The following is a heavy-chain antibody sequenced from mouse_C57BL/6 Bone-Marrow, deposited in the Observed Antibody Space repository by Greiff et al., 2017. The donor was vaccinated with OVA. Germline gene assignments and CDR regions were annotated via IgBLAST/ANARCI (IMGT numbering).Heavy chain of an antibody. CDR3: ARKSSTYSYAMDY. CDR2: ISDGGSYT. J-gene: IGHJ4*01. Sequence: EVNLVESGGGLVKPGGSLKLSCAASGFTFSSYAMSWVRQTPEKRLEWVATISDGGSYTYYPDNVKGRFTISRDNAKNNLYLQMSHLKSEDTAMYYCARKSSTYSYAMDYWGQGTSVTVSS. V-gene: IGHV5-4*03. D-gene: IGHD1-1*01. CDR1: GFTFSSYA.